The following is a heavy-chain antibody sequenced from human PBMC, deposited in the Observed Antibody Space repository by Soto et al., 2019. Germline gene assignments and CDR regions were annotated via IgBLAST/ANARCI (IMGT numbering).Heavy chain of an antibody. J-gene: IGHJ5*02. CDR3: ASAPAYSGNYCWFDP. CDR2: IYYSGST. CDR1: GGSISRSDFY. Sequence: SETLSLTCTVSGGSISRSDFYWSWIRQPPGKGLEWIGYIYYSGSTYYNPSLKSRVTISVDTSKNQFSLKLSSVTAADTAVYYCASAPAYSGNYCWFDPWCQGTLVTVSS. V-gene: IGHV4-30-4*01. D-gene: IGHD4-4*01.